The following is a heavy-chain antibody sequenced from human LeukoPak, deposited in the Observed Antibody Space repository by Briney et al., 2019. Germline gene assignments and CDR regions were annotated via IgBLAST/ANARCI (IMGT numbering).Heavy chain of an antibody. D-gene: IGHD4-11*01. J-gene: IGHJ4*02. Sequence: SETLSLTCAVYGGSFSGYYWSWIRQPPGKGLEWIGEINHSGSTNYNPSLKSRVTISVYTSKNQFSLQLSSVTAADTAVYYCARVVTAVYYFDYWGQGTLVTVSS. CDR2: INHSGST. CDR3: ARVVTAVYYFDY. CDR1: GGSFSGYY. V-gene: IGHV4-34*01.